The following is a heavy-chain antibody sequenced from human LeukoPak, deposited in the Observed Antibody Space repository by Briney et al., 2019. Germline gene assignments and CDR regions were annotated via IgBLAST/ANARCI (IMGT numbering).Heavy chain of an antibody. CDR2: ISSSGNTI. V-gene: IGHV3-48*03. Sequence: PGGSLRLSCAASGFTFSSYEMNWVRQAPGKGLEWVSYISSSGNTIYYADSVKGRFTISRDNSKNTLYLQMNSLRAEDTAVYYCAKDPRGSYYDSGSYYDYWGQGTLVTVSS. CDR1: GFTFSSYE. CDR3: AKDPRGSYYDSGSYYDY. J-gene: IGHJ4*02. D-gene: IGHD3-10*01.